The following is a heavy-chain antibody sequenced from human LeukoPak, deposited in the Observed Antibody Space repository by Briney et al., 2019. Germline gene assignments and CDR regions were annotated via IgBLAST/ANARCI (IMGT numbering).Heavy chain of an antibody. J-gene: IGHJ4*02. D-gene: IGHD2-15*01. CDR3: VRDGEYSHDIDFDY. CDR1: GFTLSNSW. CDR2: TNGDGSDT. V-gene: IGHV3-74*01. Sequence: GGSLRLSCAASGFTLSNSWMHWVRQAPGKGLVWVSRTNGDGSDTSYADSVKGRFTISRDSATNTLYLQMNSLGAEDTAIYYCVRDGEYSHDIDFDYWGQGTLVTVSP.